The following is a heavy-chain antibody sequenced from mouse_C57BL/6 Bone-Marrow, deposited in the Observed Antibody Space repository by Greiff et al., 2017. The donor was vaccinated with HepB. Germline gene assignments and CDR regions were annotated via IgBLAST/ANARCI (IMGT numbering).Heavy chain of an antibody. V-gene: IGHV5-17*01. J-gene: IGHJ4*01. D-gene: IGHD2-3*01. CDR2: ISSGSSTI. CDR3: AGSPGDGYYAFYAMDY. Sequence: EVQRVESGGGLVKPGGSLKLSCAASGFTFSDYGMHWVRQAPEKGLEWVAYISSGSSTIYYADTVKGRFTISRDNAKNTLFLQMTSLRSEDTAMYYCAGSPGDGYYAFYAMDYWGQGTSVTVSS. CDR1: GFTFSDYG.